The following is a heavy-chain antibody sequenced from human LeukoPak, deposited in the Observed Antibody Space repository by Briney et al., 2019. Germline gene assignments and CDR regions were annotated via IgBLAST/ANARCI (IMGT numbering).Heavy chain of an antibody. Sequence: GGSLRLSCAASGFTFSSYAMHWVRQAPGKGLEWVAVISYDGSNKYYADSVKGRFTISRDNSKNTLYLQMNSLRAEDTAVYYCAREHCSSTSCYRGLGNYYYYYGMDVWGQGTTVTVSS. CDR2: ISYDGSNK. J-gene: IGHJ6*02. V-gene: IGHV3-30-3*01. D-gene: IGHD2-2*02. CDR3: AREHCSSTSCYRGLGNYYYYYGMDV. CDR1: GFTFSSYA.